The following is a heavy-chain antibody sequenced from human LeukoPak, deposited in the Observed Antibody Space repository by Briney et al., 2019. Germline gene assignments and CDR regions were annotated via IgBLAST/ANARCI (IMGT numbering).Heavy chain of an antibody. D-gene: IGHD4-17*01. J-gene: IGHJ4*02. Sequence: SETLSLTCTVSGGSISSSSYYWGWIRQPPGKGLEWIGSIYYSGSTYYNPSLKSRVTISVDTSKNQFSLKLSSVTAADTAVYYCARDTDYGVQPYFDYWGQGTLVTVSS. CDR2: IYYSGST. CDR1: GGSISSSSYY. CDR3: ARDTDYGVQPYFDY. V-gene: IGHV4-39*07.